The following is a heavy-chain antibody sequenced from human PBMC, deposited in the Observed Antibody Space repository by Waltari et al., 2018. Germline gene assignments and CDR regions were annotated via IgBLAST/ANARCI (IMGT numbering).Heavy chain of an antibody. D-gene: IGHD2-2*01. J-gene: IGHJ6*03. Sequence: QVQLQESGPGLVKPSETLSLTCTVSGGSISSYYWSWIRQPAGKGLEWIGRIYTSGSTNYNPSLKSRVTMSVDTSKNPFSLKLSSVTAADTAVYYCARDTVVVPASPPYLYYYYMDVWGKGTTVTISS. CDR2: IYTSGST. V-gene: IGHV4-4*07. CDR1: GGSISSYY. CDR3: ARDTVVVPASPPYLYYYYMDV.